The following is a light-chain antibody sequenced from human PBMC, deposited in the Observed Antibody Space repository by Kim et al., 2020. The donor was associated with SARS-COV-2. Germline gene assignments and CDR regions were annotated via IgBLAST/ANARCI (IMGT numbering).Light chain of an antibody. J-gene: IGLJ2*01. CDR2: SDN. V-gene: IGLV1-44*01. Sequence: PGHEVTISCSGNSSSIGKFSVNWYQQLPGAAPKLLIHSDNQRPSGVPDRFSGSKSATSASLAISGLQSDDEGDYYCASWDDTLQGIFGGGTKVTVL. CDR3: ASWDDTLQGI. CDR1: SSSIGKFS.